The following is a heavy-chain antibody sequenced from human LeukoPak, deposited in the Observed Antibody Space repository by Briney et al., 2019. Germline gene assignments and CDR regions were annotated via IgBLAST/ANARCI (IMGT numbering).Heavy chain of an antibody. Sequence: KTSETLSLTCTVSGGSISSYYRNWIRQPPGEGLEWIGYIYYRGSTNYNPSLKSRVTISVDTSKNQFSLKLSSATATDTAMYYCARGDDYKSTLFDYWGQGTLVTVSS. J-gene: IGHJ4*02. CDR2: IYYRGST. D-gene: IGHD5-12*01. CDR1: GGSISSYY. CDR3: ARGDDYKSTLFDY. V-gene: IGHV4-59*01.